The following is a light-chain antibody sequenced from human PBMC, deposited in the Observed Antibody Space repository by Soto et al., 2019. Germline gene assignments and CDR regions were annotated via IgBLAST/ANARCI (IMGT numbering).Light chain of an antibody. Sequence: ENVLTQSPCTLSLTQGERATLSCRASQSVRSNFLAWYRQKPGQAPRLLIYGASTRATGISDRFSGSGSGTDFTLTISSLQPDDFATYYCQQYESYWTFGQGTKVDIK. CDR3: QQYESYWT. J-gene: IGKJ1*01. CDR2: GAS. CDR1: QSVRSNF. V-gene: IGKV3-20*01.